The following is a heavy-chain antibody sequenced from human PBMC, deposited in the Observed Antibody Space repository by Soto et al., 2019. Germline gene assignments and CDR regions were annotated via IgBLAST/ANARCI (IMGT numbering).Heavy chain of an antibody. CDR3: AKHRSSSWFLYFDY. CDR1: GFTFSSYA. V-gene: IGHV3-23*01. Sequence: GGSLRLSCAASGFTFSSYAMSWVRQAPEKGLEWVSAISGSGGSTYYADSVKGRFTISRDNSKNTLYLQMNSLRAEDTAVYYCAKHRSSSWFLYFDYWGQGTLVTVSS. J-gene: IGHJ4*02. D-gene: IGHD6-13*01. CDR2: ISGSGGST.